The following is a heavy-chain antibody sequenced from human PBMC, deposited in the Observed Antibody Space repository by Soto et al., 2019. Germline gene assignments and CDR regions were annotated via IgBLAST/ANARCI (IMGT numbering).Heavy chain of an antibody. J-gene: IGHJ3*02. D-gene: IGHD5-18*01. Sequence: QVQLQESGPGLVKPSQNLSLTCTVSGGSISSGGYYWSWIRQHPGKGLEWIGYIYYSGSTYYNPSLKSRVTISVDTSKNQFSLKLSSVTAADTAVYYCARSDTAMVSNWIPWAAFDIWGQGTMVTVSS. CDR3: ARSDTAMVSNWIPWAAFDI. CDR1: GGSISSGGYY. CDR2: IYYSGST. V-gene: IGHV4-31*03.